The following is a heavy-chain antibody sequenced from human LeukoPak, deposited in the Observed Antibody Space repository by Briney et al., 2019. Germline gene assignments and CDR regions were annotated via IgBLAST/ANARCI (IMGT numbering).Heavy chain of an antibody. J-gene: IGHJ4*02. Sequence: PSETLSLTCAVYGGSFSGFYWSWIRQPPGKGLEWIGEISHSGGTNHNPSLKSRVTISVDTSKNQFSLNLSSVTAADTAVYYCARTRYNGYDRHFDSWGQGSLVTVSS. CDR1: GGSFSGFY. CDR3: ARTRYNGYDRHFDS. CDR2: ISHSGGT. D-gene: IGHD5-12*01. V-gene: IGHV4-34*01.